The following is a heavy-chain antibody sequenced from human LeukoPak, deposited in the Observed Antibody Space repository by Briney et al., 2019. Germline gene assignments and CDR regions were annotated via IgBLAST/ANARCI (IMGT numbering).Heavy chain of an antibody. CDR2: IWYDGSNK. CDR1: GFTFSSYG. J-gene: IGHJ4*02. CDR3: AREGNSGYDWNY. Sequence: PGGSLRLSCAASGFTFSSYGMHWVRQCPGKGLEWVAVIWYDGSNKHYADSVKGRFTISRDNSKNTLYLQMNSLRAEDTAEYYCAREGNSGYDWNYWGQGTLVTVSS. V-gene: IGHV3-33*01. D-gene: IGHD5-12*01.